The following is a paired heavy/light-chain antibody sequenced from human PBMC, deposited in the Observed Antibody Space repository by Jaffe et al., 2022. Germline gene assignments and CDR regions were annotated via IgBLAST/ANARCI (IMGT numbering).Light chain of an antibody. CDR3: QVWDSSTLV. J-gene: IGLJ3*02. CDR1: NIGSKN. V-gene: IGLV3-9*01. CDR2: RDS. Sequence: SYELTQPLSVSVALGQTARITCGGNNIGSKNVHWYQQKPGQAPVLVIYRDSNRPSGIPERFSGSNSGNTATLTISRAQAGDEADYYCQVWDSSTLVFGGGTKLTVL.
Heavy chain of an antibody. CDR3: ARGPRITMVQGVIIRPEYYFDY. V-gene: IGHV7-4-1*02. D-gene: IGHD3-10*01. CDR2: INTNTGNP. J-gene: IGHJ4*02. Sequence: QVQLVQSGSELKKPGASVKVSCKASGYTFTSYAMNWVRQAPGQGLEWMGWINTNTGNPTYAQGFTGRFVFSLDTSVSTAYLQISSLKAEDTAVYYCARGPRITMVQGVIIRPEYYFDYWGQGTLVTVSS. CDR1: GYTFTSYA.